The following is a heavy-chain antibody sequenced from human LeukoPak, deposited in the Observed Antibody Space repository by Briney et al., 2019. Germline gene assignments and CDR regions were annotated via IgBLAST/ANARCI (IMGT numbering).Heavy chain of an antibody. CDR3: ARLGLYSSSYNWFDP. D-gene: IGHD6-13*01. J-gene: IGHJ5*02. Sequence: GESLKISCQGSGYSFTSYWIGWVRQMPGKGLEWMGIIYPGDSDTRYSPSFQGQVTISADKSISTAYLQWSSLKASDTAMYYCARLGLYSSSYNWFDPWGQGTLVTVSS. V-gene: IGHV5-51*01. CDR2: IYPGDSDT. CDR1: GYSFTSYW.